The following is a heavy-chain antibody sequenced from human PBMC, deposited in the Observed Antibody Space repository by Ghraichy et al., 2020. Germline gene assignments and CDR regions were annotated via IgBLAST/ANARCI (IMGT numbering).Heavy chain of an antibody. CDR1: GFSLTTRGVG. Sequence: SGPTLVTPTQTLTLTCTFSGFSLTTRGVGVGWIRQPPGKALEWLALIYWDDDKRYSPSLDTMIAIAKDTSKNQVFLTMTNMDPVDTATYYCARRRPWRHDNGSPDTFDFSGQGTLVTVSS. CDR2: IYWDDDK. J-gene: IGHJ3*01. CDR3: ARRRPWRHDNGSPDTFDF. D-gene: IGHD3-9*01. V-gene: IGHV2-5*02.